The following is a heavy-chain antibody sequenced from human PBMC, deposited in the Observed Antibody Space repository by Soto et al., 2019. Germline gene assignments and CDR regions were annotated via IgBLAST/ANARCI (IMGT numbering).Heavy chain of an antibody. CDR3: AKDRPRGCSGGSCYSGAQ. D-gene: IGHD2-15*01. CDR2: ISGSDGGR. Sequence: PGGSLRLSCAAAGFTFSSYAMSWVRQAPGKGLEWVSGISGSDGGRTHADSVKGRFTISGDNTKKTLYLQMNSLRAEDTAVYYCAKDRPRGCSGGSCYSGAQWGQGTLVTVSS. CDR1: GFTFSSYA. V-gene: IGHV3-23*01. J-gene: IGHJ4*02.